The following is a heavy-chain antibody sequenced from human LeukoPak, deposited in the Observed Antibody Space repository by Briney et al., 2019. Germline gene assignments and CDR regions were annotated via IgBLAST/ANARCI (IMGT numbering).Heavy chain of an antibody. CDR3: ARGGTTNDY. J-gene: IGHJ4*02. V-gene: IGHV4-59*01. D-gene: IGHD4-17*01. Sequence: SETLSLTCTVSGGSISSYYWSWIRQPPGKALEWIGYIYYTGSTNYNPSLRSRVTISVDTSRNRFSLKLSSVTAADTAVYYCARGGTTNDYWGQGTLVTVSS. CDR1: GGSISSYY. CDR2: IYYTGST.